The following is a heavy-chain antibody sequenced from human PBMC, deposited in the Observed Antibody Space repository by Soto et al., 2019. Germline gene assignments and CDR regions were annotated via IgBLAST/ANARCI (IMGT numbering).Heavy chain of an antibody. CDR1: GYTFTSYG. CDR2: ISAYNGNT. Sequence: ASVKVSCKASGYTFTSYGISWVRQAPGQGLEWMGWISAYNGNTNYAQKLQGRVTMTTDTSTSTAYMELRCPSSDVTAVYYCARQVNYDFWSGYCYYFDYWGQGTLVTVSS. D-gene: IGHD3-3*01. CDR3: ARQVNYDFWSGYCYYFDY. V-gene: IGHV1-18*01. J-gene: IGHJ4*02.